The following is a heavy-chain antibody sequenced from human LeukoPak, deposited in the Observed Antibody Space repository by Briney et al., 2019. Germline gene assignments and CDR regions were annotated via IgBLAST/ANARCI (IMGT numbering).Heavy chain of an antibody. Sequence: GGSLRLSCAASGFTFSSYGMHWVRQAPGKGLEWVAFIRYDGSNKYYADSVKGRFTISRDNSKNTLYLQMNSLRAEDTAVYYCAKDGYYYGSGSYRDWGQGTMVTVSS. D-gene: IGHD3-10*01. CDR2: IRYDGSNK. V-gene: IGHV3-30*02. CDR3: AKDGYYYGSGSYRD. J-gene: IGHJ4*02. CDR1: GFTFSSYG.